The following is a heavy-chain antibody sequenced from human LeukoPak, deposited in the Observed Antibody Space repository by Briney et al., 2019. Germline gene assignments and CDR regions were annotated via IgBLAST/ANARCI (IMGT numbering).Heavy chain of an antibody. CDR2: ISGSGGSSK. CDR3: AKSLSSGYNYLDSYFDY. CDR1: GFTFSNYA. Sequence: GGSLRLSCAASGFTFSNYAMSWVRQAPGKGLEWVSAISGSGGSSKYYADSVKGRFTISRDNSKNTLYLQMNSLSAEDTAVYYCAKSLSSGYNYLDSYFDYWGQGTLVTVSS. D-gene: IGHD3-22*01. V-gene: IGHV3-23*01. J-gene: IGHJ4*02.